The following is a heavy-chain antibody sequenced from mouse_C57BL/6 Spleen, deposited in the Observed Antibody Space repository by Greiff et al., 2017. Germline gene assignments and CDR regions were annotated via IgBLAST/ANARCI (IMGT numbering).Heavy chain of an antibody. V-gene: IGHV1-64*01. CDR1: GYTFTSSW. J-gene: IGHJ4*01. D-gene: IGHD2-4*01. CDR2: IHPNSGST. Sequence: QVQLQQPGAELVKPGASVKLSCKASGYTFTSSWMHWVKQRPGQGLEWIGMIHPNSGSTNYNEKFKSKATLTVDKSSSTAYMQLSSLTSEDSAVYYCARFDYDGYYAMDYWGQGTSVTVSS. CDR3: ARFDYDGYYAMDY.